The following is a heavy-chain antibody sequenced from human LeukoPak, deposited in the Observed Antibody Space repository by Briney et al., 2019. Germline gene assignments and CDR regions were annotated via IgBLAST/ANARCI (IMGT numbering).Heavy chain of an antibody. J-gene: IGHJ3*02. CDR1: GGSISSSNW. Sequence: PSETLSLTCAVSGGSISSSNWWSWVRQPPGKGLEWIGEIYHSGSTNYNPSLKSRVTISVDTSKNQFSLKLSSVTAADTAVYYCAREGRGIQLWLNAFDIWGQGTMVTVSS. CDR3: AREGRGIQLWLNAFDI. V-gene: IGHV4-4*02. D-gene: IGHD5-18*01. CDR2: IYHSGST.